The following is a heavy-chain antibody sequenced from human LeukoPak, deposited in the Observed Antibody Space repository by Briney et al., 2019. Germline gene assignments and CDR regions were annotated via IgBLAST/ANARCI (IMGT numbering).Heavy chain of an antibody. CDR3: ARTYIPYYYDSSGYYYDY. J-gene: IGHJ4*02. CDR1: GFTFSSYW. Sequence: GGSLRLSCAAPGFTFSSYWMSWVRQAPGKGLEWVANIKQDGSEKYYVDSVKGRFTISRDNAKNSLYLQMNSLRAEDTAVYYCARTYIPYYYDSSGYYYDYWGQGTLVTVSS. CDR2: IKQDGSEK. V-gene: IGHV3-7*05. D-gene: IGHD3-22*01.